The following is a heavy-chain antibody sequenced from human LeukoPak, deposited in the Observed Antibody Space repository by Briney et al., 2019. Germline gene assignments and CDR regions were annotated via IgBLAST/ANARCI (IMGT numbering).Heavy chain of an antibody. CDR2: INHSGST. D-gene: IGHD2-2*01. CDR1: GGSFSGYY. V-gene: IGHV4-34*01. J-gene: IGHJ6*02. CDR3: ARMPPRGYCSSTSCHQNMLNYYYGMDV. Sequence: SETLSLTCAVYGGSFSGYYWSWIRQPPGKGLEWIGEINHSGSTNYDPSLKSRVTISVDTSKNQFSLKLSSVTAADTAVYYCARMPPRGYCSSTSCHQNMLNYYYGMDVWGQGTTVTVSS.